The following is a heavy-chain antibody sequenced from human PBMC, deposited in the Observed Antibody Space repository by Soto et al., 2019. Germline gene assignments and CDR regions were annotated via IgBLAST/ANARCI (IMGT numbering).Heavy chain of an antibody. CDR2: THYSGST. CDR3: ERMHTSMAWDC. CDR1: GCPISSYY. V-gene: IGHV4-59*12. J-gene: IGHJ4*02. D-gene: IGHD5-18*01. Sequence: SETLSLTCTASGCPISSYYWNWIRQPPGKGLEWIGYTHYSGSTNSNSSLKSRVTISVDTSKNQFSLKLSSVTAPDTAVYYCERMHTSMAWDCWGQGTLVTVSS.